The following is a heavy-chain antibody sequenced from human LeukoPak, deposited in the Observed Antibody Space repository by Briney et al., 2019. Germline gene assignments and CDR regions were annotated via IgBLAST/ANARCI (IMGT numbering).Heavy chain of an antibody. CDR3: ARVIGWDEPFDI. CDR1: GFTFSSYG. CDR2: ISGSGGST. J-gene: IGHJ3*02. V-gene: IGHV3-23*01. D-gene: IGHD1-26*01. Sequence: GGSLRLSCAASGFTFSSYGMSWVRQAPGKGLEWVSAISGSGGSTYYADSVKGRFTISRDNSKNTLYLQMNSLRAEDTAVYYCARVIGWDEPFDIWGQGTMVTVSS.